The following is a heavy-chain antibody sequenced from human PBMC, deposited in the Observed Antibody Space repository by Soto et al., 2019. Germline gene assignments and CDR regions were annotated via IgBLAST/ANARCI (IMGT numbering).Heavy chain of an antibody. V-gene: IGHV1-69*13. CDR1: VGTFSSYA. Sequence: SVKVSCQASVGTFSSYAFNGVRQAPGQRVEWMGGIIPIFGTANYAQEFQGRVTITADESTSTAYMELSSLRSEDTAVYYCATSTGRMVRGVIIPFDYWGQGTLVTVSS. CDR3: ATSTGRMVRGVIIPFDY. D-gene: IGHD3-10*01. J-gene: IGHJ4*02. CDR2: IIPIFGTA.